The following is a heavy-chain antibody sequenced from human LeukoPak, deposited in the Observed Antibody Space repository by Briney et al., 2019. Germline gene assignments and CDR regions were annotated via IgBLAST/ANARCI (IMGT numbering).Heavy chain of an antibody. D-gene: IGHD6-19*01. CDR1: GFAFSGDA. CDR3: ARDLVYSSGWYAGELDH. J-gene: IGHJ4*02. CDR2: ISYDGSNE. V-gene: IGHV3-30*04. Sequence: PGGSLRLSCSASGFAFSGDAMHWVRQAPGRGLEWLAVISYDGSNEDYAESVRGRFTISRDNSKSTLFLQMNSLRPEDTGVYYCARDLVYSSGWYAGELDHWGLGTLVIVSS.